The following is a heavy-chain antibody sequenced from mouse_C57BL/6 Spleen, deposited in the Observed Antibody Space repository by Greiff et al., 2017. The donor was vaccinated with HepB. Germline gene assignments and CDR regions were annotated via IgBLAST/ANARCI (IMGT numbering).Heavy chain of an antibody. CDR1: GFTFSSYG. CDR3: ARQGYEHFDY. CDR2: ISSGGSYT. Sequence: EVTLVESGGDLVKPGGSLKLSCAASGFTFSSYGMSWVRQTPDKRLEWVATISSGGSYTYYPDSVKGRFTISRDNATNTLYLQMSSLKSEDSAMYYCARQGYEHFDYWGQGTTLTVSS. D-gene: IGHD2-14*01. J-gene: IGHJ2*01. V-gene: IGHV5-6*01.